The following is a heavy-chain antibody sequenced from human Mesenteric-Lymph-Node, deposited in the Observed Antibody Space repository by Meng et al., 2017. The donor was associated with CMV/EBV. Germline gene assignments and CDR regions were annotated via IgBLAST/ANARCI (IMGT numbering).Heavy chain of an antibody. Sequence: ESLKISCAASGFTFSSYSMNWVRQAPGKGLEWVSSISSSSSYIYYADSVKGRFTISRDNAKNSLYLQMNSLRAEDTAVYYCARALCSSTSCYYYYGMDVWGQGTTVTVSS. J-gene: IGHJ6*02. CDR2: ISSSSSYI. CDR3: ARALCSSTSCYYYYGMDV. V-gene: IGHV3-21*01. D-gene: IGHD2-2*01. CDR1: GFTFSSYS.